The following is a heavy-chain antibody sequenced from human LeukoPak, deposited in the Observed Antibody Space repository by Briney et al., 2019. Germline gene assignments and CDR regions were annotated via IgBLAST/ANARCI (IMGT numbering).Heavy chain of an antibody. V-gene: IGHV4-4*07. CDR3: ARDSSQNYDFWSGYFDY. J-gene: IGHJ4*02. D-gene: IGHD3-3*01. CDR2: IYTSGST. Sequence: SETLSLTCTVSGGSISSYYWSWIRQPAGKGLEWIGRIYTSGSTNYNPSLKSRVTMSVDTSKNQLSLKLSSVTAADTAVYYCARDSSQNYDFWSGYFDYWGQGTLVTVSS. CDR1: GGSISSYY.